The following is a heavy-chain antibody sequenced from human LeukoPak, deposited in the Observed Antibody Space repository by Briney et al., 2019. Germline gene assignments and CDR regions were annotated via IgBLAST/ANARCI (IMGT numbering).Heavy chain of an antibody. CDR2: INHSGST. CDR3: ARRARGVIIPVRYNWFDP. Sequence: SETLSLTCAVYGGSFSGYYWSWIRQPPGKGLEWIGEINHSGSTNYNPSLKSRVTISVDTSKNQFSLKLSSVTAADTAVYYCARRARGVIIPVRYNWFDPWGQGTLVTVSS. V-gene: IGHV4-34*01. D-gene: IGHD3-10*01. CDR1: GGSFSGYY. J-gene: IGHJ5*02.